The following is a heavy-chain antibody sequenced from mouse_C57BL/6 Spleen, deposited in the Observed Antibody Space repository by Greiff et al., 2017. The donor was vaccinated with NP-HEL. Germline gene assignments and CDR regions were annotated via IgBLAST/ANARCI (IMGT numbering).Heavy chain of an antibody. Sequence: VQLQESGPELVKPGASVKISCKASGYAFSSSWMNWVKQRPGKGLEWIGRIYPGDGDTNYNGKFKGKATLTADKSSSTAYMQLSSLTSEDSAVYFCARRFDYWGQGTTLTVSS. J-gene: IGHJ2*01. CDR3: ARRFDY. CDR1: GYAFSSSW. CDR2: IYPGDGDT. V-gene: IGHV1-82*01.